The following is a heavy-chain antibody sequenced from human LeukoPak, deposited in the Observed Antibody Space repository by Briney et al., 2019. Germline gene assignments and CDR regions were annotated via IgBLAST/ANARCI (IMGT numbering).Heavy chain of an antibody. CDR3: ARGVWSSSSTLRSWFDP. CDR2: INPNSGGT. Sequence: ASVKVSCKASGYTFTGYYMHWVRQAPGQGLEWMGRINPNSGGTNYAQKFQGRVTMTRDTSISTAYMELSRLRSDDTAVYYCARGVWSSSSTLRSWFDPWGQGTLVTVSS. V-gene: IGHV1-2*06. D-gene: IGHD6-6*01. J-gene: IGHJ5*02. CDR1: GYTFTGYY.